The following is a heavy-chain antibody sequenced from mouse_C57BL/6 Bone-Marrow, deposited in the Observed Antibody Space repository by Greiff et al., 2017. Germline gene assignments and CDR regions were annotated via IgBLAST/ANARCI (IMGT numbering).Heavy chain of an antibody. Sequence: VQLQQSGPELVKPGASVKISCKASGYSFTDYNMNWVKQSHGKSLEWIGVINPNYGTTSSNQKFKGKATLTADQSSSTAYMQLNSLTSEDSAVYYCARGGAYGYDYDYAMDYWGKGTSVTVSS. CDR3: ARGGAYGYDYDYAMDY. CDR1: GYSFTDYN. CDR2: INPNYGTT. D-gene: IGHD2-2*01. V-gene: IGHV1-39*01. J-gene: IGHJ4*01.